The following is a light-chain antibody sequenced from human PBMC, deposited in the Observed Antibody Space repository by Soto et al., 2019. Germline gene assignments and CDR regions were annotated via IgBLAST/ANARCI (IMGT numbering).Light chain of an antibody. CDR1: QRVRSRY. Sequence: DIVLTQSPGILSLSPGERATLSCRASQRVRSRYLAWYQQKAGQAPRLLIYDASRRATGIPDRFSGSGSGTDFTLTISRLEPEDFAVYYCQQYGSSVTFGGGNKVEIK. J-gene: IGKJ4*01. CDR3: QQYGSSVT. CDR2: DAS. V-gene: IGKV3-20*01.